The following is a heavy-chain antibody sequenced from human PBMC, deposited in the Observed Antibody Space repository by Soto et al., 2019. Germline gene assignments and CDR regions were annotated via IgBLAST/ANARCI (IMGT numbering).Heavy chain of an antibody. V-gene: IGHV4-30-2*01. D-gene: IGHD2-2*01. CDR2: IYRTGNT. J-gene: IGHJ4*02. CDR3: ARGDYQYSIDY. Sequence: QLQLQESGSRLVKSSQTLSLTCTVSGASMTSGDYSWSWIRQPSGKGLERLGYIYRTGNTHYSPSIKSRVSISQARSKTQFSLELTSVTAADTAVYYCARGDYQYSIDYWGKGTLVTVSS. CDR1: GASMTSGDYS.